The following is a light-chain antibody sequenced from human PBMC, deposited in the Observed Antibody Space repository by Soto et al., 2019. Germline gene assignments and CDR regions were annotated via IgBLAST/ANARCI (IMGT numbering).Light chain of an antibody. J-gene: IGKJ1*01. CDR1: QSVLYSPNNKNY. V-gene: IGKV4-1*01. CDR2: GAS. CDR3: QQYYDTPRT. Sequence: DIVMTQSPDSLPVSLGERATINCKSSQSVLYSPNNKNYLAWYQQKPGQPPKLLVYGASTRESGLPDRFSGSGSVTDFTLTISSLQAEDVAVYYCQQYYDTPRTFGQGTKVEIK.